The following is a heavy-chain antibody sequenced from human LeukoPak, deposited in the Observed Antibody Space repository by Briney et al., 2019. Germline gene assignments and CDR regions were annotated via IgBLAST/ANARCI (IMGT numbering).Heavy chain of an antibody. J-gene: IGHJ4*02. CDR2: IRYDGSDK. CDR1: GFTFSSYG. CDR3: VRDTSVGAAYFDL. Sequence: GGSLRLSCAASGFTFSSYGMHWVRQAPGKGLEWVAFIRYDGSDKFYADSVAGRFTISRDNSKNILSLQMTTLGPDDTAVYFCVRDTSVGAAYFDLWGQGALVAVTS. D-gene: IGHD3-3*01. V-gene: IGHV3-30*02.